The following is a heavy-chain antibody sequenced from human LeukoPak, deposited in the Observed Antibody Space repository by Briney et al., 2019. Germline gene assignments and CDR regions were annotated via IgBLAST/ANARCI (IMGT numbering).Heavy chain of an antibody. V-gene: IGHV4-34*01. Sequence: PSETLSLTCAVYGGSFSGYYWSWIRQPPGKGLEWIGEINHSGSTNYNPSLKSRVTISVDTSKNQFSLKLSSVTAADTAVYYCARGDYDFWSGSLTPHYYYMDVWGKGTTVTVSS. D-gene: IGHD3-3*01. CDR3: ARGDYDFWSGSLTPHYYYMDV. J-gene: IGHJ6*03. CDR2: INHSGST. CDR1: GGSFSGYY.